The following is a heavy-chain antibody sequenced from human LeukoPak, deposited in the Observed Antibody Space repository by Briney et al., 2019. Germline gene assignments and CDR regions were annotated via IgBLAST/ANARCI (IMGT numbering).Heavy chain of an antibody. CDR1: GFTFSGSA. CDR2: IRSKANSYAT. CDR3: TRGFGELSGWYYYGMDV. Sequence: GGSLRLSCAASGFTFSGSAMHWVRQASGKGLEWVGRIRSKANSYATAYAASVKGRFTISRDDSKNTAYLQMNSLKTEDTAVYYCTRGFGELSGWYYYGMDVWGQGTTVTVSS. J-gene: IGHJ6*02. D-gene: IGHD3-10*01. V-gene: IGHV3-73*01.